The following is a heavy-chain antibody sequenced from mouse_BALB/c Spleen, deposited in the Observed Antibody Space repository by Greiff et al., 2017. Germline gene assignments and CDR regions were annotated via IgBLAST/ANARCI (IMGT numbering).Heavy chain of an antibody. CDR1: GYAFTNYL. CDR2: INPGSGGT. Sequence: QVHVKQSGAELVRPGTSVKVSCKASGYAFTNYLIEWVKQRPGQGLEWIGVINPGSGGTNYNEKFKGKATLTADKSSSTAYMQLSSLTSDDSAVYFCARDAGAMDYWGQGTSVTVSS. CDR3: ARDAGAMDY. J-gene: IGHJ4*01. V-gene: IGHV1-54*01.